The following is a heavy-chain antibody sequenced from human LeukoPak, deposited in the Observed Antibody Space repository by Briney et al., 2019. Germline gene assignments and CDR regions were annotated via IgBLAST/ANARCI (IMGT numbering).Heavy chain of an antibody. CDR1: GYSFTSYW. Sequence: GESLKISCQGSGYSFTSYWIGWVRPMPGKGLEWMGIIYPGDSDTRYSPSFQGQVTVSADKSISTAYLQWSSLKASDTAMYYCARPPLTEVGDAFDIWGQGTMVTVSS. CDR3: ARPPLTEVGDAFDI. V-gene: IGHV5-51*01. CDR2: IYPGDSDT. J-gene: IGHJ3*02. D-gene: IGHD4/OR15-4a*01.